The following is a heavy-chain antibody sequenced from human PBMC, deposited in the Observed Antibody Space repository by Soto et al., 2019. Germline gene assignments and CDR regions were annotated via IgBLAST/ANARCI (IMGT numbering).Heavy chain of an antibody. Sequence: ASVKVSCKVSGYTLTELSMHWVRQAPGKGLEWMGGFDPEDGETIYAQKFQGRVTMTEDTSTDTAYMELSSLRSEDTAVYYCATAIPQPRYSGSYPGYYYGMDVWGQGTTVTVSS. CDR2: FDPEDGET. V-gene: IGHV1-24*01. CDR3: ATAIPQPRYSGSYPGYYYGMDV. J-gene: IGHJ6*02. D-gene: IGHD1-26*01. CDR1: GYTLTELS.